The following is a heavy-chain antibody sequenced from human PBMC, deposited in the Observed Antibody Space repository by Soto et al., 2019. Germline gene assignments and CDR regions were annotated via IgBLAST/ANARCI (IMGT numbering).Heavy chain of an antibody. CDR1: GGTFSSYA. V-gene: IGHV1-69*01. D-gene: IGHD1-26*01. Sequence: QVQLVQSGAEVKKPGSSVKVSCKASGGTFSSYAISWVRQAPGQGLEWMGGIIPIFGTANYAQKFQGRVTITADESTSTAYMELSSLRSEDTAVYYWARDPSDCAMIVGAAQGCAFDIWGQGTMVTVSS. CDR3: ARDPSDCAMIVGAAQGCAFDI. CDR2: IIPIFGTA. J-gene: IGHJ3*02.